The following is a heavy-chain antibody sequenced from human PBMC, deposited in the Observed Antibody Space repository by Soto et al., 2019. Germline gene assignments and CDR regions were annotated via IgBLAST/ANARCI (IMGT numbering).Heavy chain of an antibody. CDR2: INAGNGNT. CDR1: GYTFTSYA. Sequence: GASVKVSCKASGYTFTSYAMHWVRQAPGQRLEWMGWINAGNGNTKYSQKFQGRVTITTDTSASTAYMELRSLRSEDTAVYYCARVKMYYYDSSGYAFDIWGQGTMVTVSS. V-gene: IGHV1-3*01. D-gene: IGHD3-22*01. CDR3: ARVKMYYYDSSGYAFDI. J-gene: IGHJ3*02.